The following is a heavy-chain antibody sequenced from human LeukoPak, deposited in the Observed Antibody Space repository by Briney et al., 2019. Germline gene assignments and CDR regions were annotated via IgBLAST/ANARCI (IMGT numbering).Heavy chain of an antibody. CDR3: ARDKLRDFWSGYYSAREYSFDY. CDR2: IKQDGSEK. V-gene: IGHV3-7*01. J-gene: IGHJ4*02. Sequence: GGSLRLSCAASGFTFSRYWMGWVRQAPGKGLEWVANIKQDGSEKNYVDSVKGRITLSRDNAKNSLYLQMNSLRAEDTAVYYCARDKLRDFWSGYYSAREYSFDYWGQGTLVTVSS. D-gene: IGHD3-3*01. CDR1: GFTFSRYW.